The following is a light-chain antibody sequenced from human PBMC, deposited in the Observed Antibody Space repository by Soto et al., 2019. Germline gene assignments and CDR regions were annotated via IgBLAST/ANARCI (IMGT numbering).Light chain of an antibody. CDR1: QSISSD. CDR3: QKSYSTLWK. J-gene: IGKJ1*01. V-gene: IGKV1-39*01. Sequence: DIQITHSPSSLSASVGDRVTITCLASQSISSDLNWYQQKPGKAPKLLIYAASSLQSGVPSRFSGSGSGTVFTLTISSLQPEDFATYYCQKSYSTLWKFGQGTKVDIK. CDR2: AAS.